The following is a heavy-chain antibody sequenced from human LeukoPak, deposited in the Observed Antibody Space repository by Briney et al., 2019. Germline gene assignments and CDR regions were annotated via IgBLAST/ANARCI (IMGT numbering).Heavy chain of an antibody. D-gene: IGHD6-19*01. CDR3: ARGQVWQWQDY. J-gene: IGHJ4*02. Sequence: GASVKVSCKTSEYTFTGHYIHWVRQAPGQGLEWMGWINPNSGGTDYAQKFQGRVTMTRDTSISTAYMGLSRLRSDDTAVYYCARGQVWQWQDYWGQGTLVTVSS. CDR1: EYTFTGHY. V-gene: IGHV1-2*02. CDR2: INPNSGGT.